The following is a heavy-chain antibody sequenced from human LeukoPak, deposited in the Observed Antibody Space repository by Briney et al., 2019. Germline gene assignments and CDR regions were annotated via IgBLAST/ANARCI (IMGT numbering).Heavy chain of an antibody. CDR1: GDAISRGGYS. CDR2: IYHSGST. CDR3: ARETRYCSGGSCYSGMDV. D-gene: IGHD2-15*01. Sequence: PSQTLSLTCAVSGDAISRGGYSWSWIRQPPGKGLEWIGYIYHSGSTYYNPSLKSRVTIPVDRSRNQFSLKLSSVTAADTAVYYCARETRYCSGGSCYSGMDVWGQGTTVTVSS. V-gene: IGHV4-30-2*01. J-gene: IGHJ6*02.